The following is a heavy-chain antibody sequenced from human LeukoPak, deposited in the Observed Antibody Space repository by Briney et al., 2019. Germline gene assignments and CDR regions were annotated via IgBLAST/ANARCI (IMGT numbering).Heavy chain of an antibody. Sequence: SETLTLTCTVSGGSISSYYWSWIRQPPGKGLEWIGYIYYSGSTNYNPSLKSRVTISVDTSKNQFSLKLSSVTAADTAVYYCARDLFGSSSSWGQGTLVTVSS. CDR3: ARDLFGSSSS. CDR1: GGSISSYY. J-gene: IGHJ5*02. V-gene: IGHV4-59*01. D-gene: IGHD6-6*01. CDR2: IYYSGST.